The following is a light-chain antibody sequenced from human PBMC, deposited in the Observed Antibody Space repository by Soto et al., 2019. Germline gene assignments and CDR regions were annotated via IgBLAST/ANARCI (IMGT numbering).Light chain of an antibody. J-gene: IGKJ1*01. CDR2: GAF. Sequence: EIVLAQSPSTLSLSPGEGATLSWRASQSVSIHLAWYQQKNGQPPRLLIYGAFTRATGIPARFSGSGYGTEFTLTISSLRSDDSAAYYCQQYDKGPGTFGQGTKVDIK. CDR1: QSVSIH. V-gene: IGKV3-15*01. CDR3: QQYDKGPGT.